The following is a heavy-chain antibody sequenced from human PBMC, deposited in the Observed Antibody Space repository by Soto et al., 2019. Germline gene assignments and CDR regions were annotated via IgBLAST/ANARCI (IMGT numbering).Heavy chain of an antibody. V-gene: IGHV5-51*01. Sequence: GESLKISCKGSGYSFTSYWIGWVRQMPGKGLEWMGIIYPGDFDTRYSPSFQGQVTISADKSISTAYLQWSSLKASDTAMYYCARQSDYGDYGSNYYYYMDVWGKGTTVTVS. CDR1: GYSFTSYW. CDR2: IYPGDFDT. CDR3: ARQSDYGDYGSNYYYYMDV. J-gene: IGHJ6*03. D-gene: IGHD4-17*01.